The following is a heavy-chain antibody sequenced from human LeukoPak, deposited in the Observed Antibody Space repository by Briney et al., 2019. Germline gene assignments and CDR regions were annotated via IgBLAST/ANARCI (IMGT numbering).Heavy chain of an antibody. D-gene: IGHD6-13*01. J-gene: IGHJ6*02. V-gene: IGHV4-59*12. CDR1: GGSISSYY. CDR2: IYYSGST. CDR3: ARDGYSSSWYPTLEDYYYYGMDV. Sequence: SETLSLTCTVSGGSISSYYWSWIRQPPGKGLEWIGYIYYSGSTNYNPSLKSRVTISVDTSKNQFSLKLSSVTAADTAVYYCARDGYSSSWYPTLEDYYYYGMDVWGQGTTVTVSS.